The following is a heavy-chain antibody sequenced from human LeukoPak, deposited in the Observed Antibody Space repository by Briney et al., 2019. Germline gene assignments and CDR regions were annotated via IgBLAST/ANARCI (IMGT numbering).Heavy chain of an antibody. J-gene: IGHJ6*03. CDR2: IYPGDSDT. CDR1: GYTFTSYW. V-gene: IGHV5-51*01. Sequence: GESLKISCKGSGYTFTSYWIAWVRQMPGKGLEWMGIIYPGDSDTRYSPSFQGQVTISADKSISTAYLQWSSLKASDTAMYYCARNYYGSGSYYYYMDVWGKGTTVTVSS. D-gene: IGHD3-10*01. CDR3: ARNYYGSGSYYYYMDV.